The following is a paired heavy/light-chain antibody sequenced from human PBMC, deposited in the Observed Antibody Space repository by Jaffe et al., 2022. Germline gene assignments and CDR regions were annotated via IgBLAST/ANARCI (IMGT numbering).Light chain of an antibody. CDR3: QQRSNWPQT. CDR1: QSVSSY. J-gene: IGKJ1*01. V-gene: IGKV3-11*01. Sequence: EIVLTQSPATLSLSPGERATLSCRASQSVSSYLAWYQQKPGQAPRLLIYDASNRATGIPARFSGSGSGTDFTLTISSLEPEDFAVYYCQQRSNWPQTFGQGTKVEIK. CDR2: DAS.
Heavy chain of an antibody. J-gene: IGHJ4*02. Sequence: EVQLVESGGGLVQPGGSLRLSCAASGFTFSSYSMNWVRQAPGKGLEWVSYISSSSSTIYYADSVKGRFTISRDNAKNSLYLQMNSLRAEDTAVYYCARDGTYYDYIWGSYRGDITPFDYWGQGTLVTVSS. CDR2: ISSSSSTI. V-gene: IGHV3-48*01. D-gene: IGHD3-16*02. CDR1: GFTFSSYS. CDR3: ARDGTYYDYIWGSYRGDITPFDY.